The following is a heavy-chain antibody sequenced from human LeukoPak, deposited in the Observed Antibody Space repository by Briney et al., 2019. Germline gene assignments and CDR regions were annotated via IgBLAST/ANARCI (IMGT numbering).Heavy chain of an antibody. D-gene: IGHD6-19*01. Sequence: SETLSLTCTVSGDSISSSTYYWGWIRQPPGKGLEWIGSIYYNGRTYYSPSLKSRVTISIDTSNQFSLRLDSMTAADTAVYYCVRDPKSAVAADWFDPWGQGTLVTVSS. V-gene: IGHV4-39*07. J-gene: IGHJ5*02. CDR3: VRDPKSAVAADWFDP. CDR1: GDSISSSTYY. CDR2: IYYNGRT.